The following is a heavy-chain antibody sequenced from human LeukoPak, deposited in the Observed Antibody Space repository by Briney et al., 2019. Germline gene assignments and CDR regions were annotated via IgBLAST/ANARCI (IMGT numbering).Heavy chain of an antibody. Sequence: GGSLRLSCTASGFTFSSYGMHWVRQAPGKGLEWVSIIYSDGSTYYADSVKGRFTISRDNSKNTLYLQMNSLRAGDTAVYYCARDPGYNYGYDYWGQGTLVTVSS. CDR3: ARDPGYNYGYDY. D-gene: IGHD5-18*01. CDR1: GFTFSSYG. J-gene: IGHJ4*02. V-gene: IGHV3-53*01. CDR2: IYSDGST.